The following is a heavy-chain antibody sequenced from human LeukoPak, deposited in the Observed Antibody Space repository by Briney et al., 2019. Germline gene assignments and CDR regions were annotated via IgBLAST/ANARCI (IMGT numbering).Heavy chain of an antibody. V-gene: IGHV4-31*11. CDR3: ARDRGRKTTVVTTYYGMDV. D-gene: IGHD4-17*01. Sequence: SETLSLTCAVSGGSISSGGYYWSWIRQHPGKGLEWIGYIYYSGSTYYNPSLKSRVTISVDTSKNQFSLKLSSVTAADTAVYYCARDRGRKTTVVTTYYGMDVWGQGTTVTVSS. J-gene: IGHJ6*02. CDR1: GGSISSGGYY. CDR2: IYYSGST.